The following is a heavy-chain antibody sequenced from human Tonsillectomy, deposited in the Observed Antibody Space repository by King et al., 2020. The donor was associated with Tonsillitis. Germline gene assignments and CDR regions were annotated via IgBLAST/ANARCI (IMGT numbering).Heavy chain of an antibody. V-gene: IGHV5-51*01. Sequence: VQLVQSGAEVKKTGEYLKVYCKGSGYSFTSYWIGWVRQMPGKGLEWMGIIYPCDADTRYRPSFQGQVTISADKSISTAYLQLSSLKAPDTATYYCARHDYGGNSGAFDIWGQGTMVTVSS. J-gene: IGHJ3*02. CDR2: IYPCDADT. CDR1: GYSFTSYW. CDR3: ARHDYGGNSGAFDI. D-gene: IGHD4-23*01.